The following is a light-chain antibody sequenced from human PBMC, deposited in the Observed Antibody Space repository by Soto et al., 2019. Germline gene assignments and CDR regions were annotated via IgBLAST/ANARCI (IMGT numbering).Light chain of an antibody. CDR2: YDS. CDR1: NIGNKR. Sequence: SYELTQPPSVSVAPEKTATITCGGDNIGNKRVHWYRQKPGQAPVLVISYDSDRPSGIPERFSGSNSGNTATLTIRRVEAGDEADYYCQVWDIMTDNYVFGTGTKVTVL. CDR3: QVWDIMTDNYV. J-gene: IGLJ1*01. V-gene: IGLV3-21*04.